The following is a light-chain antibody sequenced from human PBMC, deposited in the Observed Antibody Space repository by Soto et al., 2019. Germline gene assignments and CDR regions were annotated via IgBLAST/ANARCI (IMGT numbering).Light chain of an antibody. V-gene: IGKV3-15*01. J-gene: IGKJ4*01. CDR1: QSVSSN. CDR2: GAS. CDR3: QQYNNWPLT. Sequence: EIVLTQSPATLSVSPGERATLSCRASQSVSSNLAWYQQKPGQAPRLLIYGASTRATGIPARFSGSGSGTEFPPTISSQQSEYFAVYYCQQYNNWPLTFGGGTKVEIK.